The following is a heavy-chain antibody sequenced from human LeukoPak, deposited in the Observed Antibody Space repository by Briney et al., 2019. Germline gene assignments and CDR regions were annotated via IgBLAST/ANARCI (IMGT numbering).Heavy chain of an antibody. CDR1: GYTFTSYD. D-gene: IGHD1-1*01. V-gene: IGHV1-8*01. J-gene: IGHJ4*02. CDR3: ATDPLERRGH. CDR2: MNPNSGNT. Sequence: ASVKVSCKASGYTFTSYDINWVRQATGQGLEWMGWMNPNSGNTGYAQKFQGRVTMTEDTSTDTAYMELSSLRSEDTAVYYCATDPLERRGHWGQGTLVTVSS.